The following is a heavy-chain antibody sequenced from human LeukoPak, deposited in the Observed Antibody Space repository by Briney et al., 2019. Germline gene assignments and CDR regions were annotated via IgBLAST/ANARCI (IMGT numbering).Heavy chain of an antibody. Sequence: SETLSLTATGSIVSISNYYWIWNPPPPGHGLKWRRNLYYSGTTYSNPSLKSRVTISVDTSKNQFSLKLSSVTAADTAVYYCARDASYYYDSSGYYTPYYYYMDVWGKGTTVTVSS. J-gene: IGHJ6*03. CDR3: ARDASYYYDSSGYYTPYYYYMDV. CDR2: LYYSGTT. CDR1: IVSISNYY. V-gene: IGHV4-59*01. D-gene: IGHD3-22*01.